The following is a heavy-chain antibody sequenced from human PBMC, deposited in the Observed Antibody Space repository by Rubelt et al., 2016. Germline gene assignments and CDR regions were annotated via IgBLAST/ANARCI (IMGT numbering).Heavy chain of an antibody. Sequence: QGLEWMGIINPSGGSTSYAQKFQGRVTMTRDTSTSTVYMELSSLRSEDTAVYYCARTTGAAAHFDYWGQGTLVTVSS. CDR3: ARTTGAAAHFDY. V-gene: IGHV1-46*01. J-gene: IGHJ4*02. D-gene: IGHD2-2*01. CDR2: INPSGGST.